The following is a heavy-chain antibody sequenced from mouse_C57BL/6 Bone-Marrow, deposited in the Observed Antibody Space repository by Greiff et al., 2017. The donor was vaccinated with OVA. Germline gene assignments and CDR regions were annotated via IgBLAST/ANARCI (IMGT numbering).Heavy chain of an antibody. J-gene: IGHJ4*01. CDR2: INPNYGTT. V-gene: IGHV1-39*01. Sequence: VQLQQSGPELVKPGASVKISCKASGYSFTDYNMNWVKQSNGKSLEWIGVINPNYGTTSYNQKFKGRATLTVDQSSSTAYMQLNSLTSEESAVYYCARWADGSRYYAMDYWGQGTSVTVSS. CDR3: ARWADGSRYYAMDY. D-gene: IGHD1-1*01. CDR1: GYSFTDYN.